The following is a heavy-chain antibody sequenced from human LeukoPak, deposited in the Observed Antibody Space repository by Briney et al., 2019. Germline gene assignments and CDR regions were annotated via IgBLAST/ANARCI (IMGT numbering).Heavy chain of an antibody. CDR1: GGSISSSSYY. D-gene: IGHD3-16*01. CDR2: IYYSGST. Sequence: SETLSLTCTVSGGSISSSSYYWGWIRQPPGKGLEWIGSIYYSGSTYYNPSLKSRVTISVDTSKNQFSLKLSSVTAADTAVYYCASNAYLGDYVRDWGQGTLVTVSS. J-gene: IGHJ4*02. V-gene: IGHV4-39*07. CDR3: ASNAYLGDYVRD.